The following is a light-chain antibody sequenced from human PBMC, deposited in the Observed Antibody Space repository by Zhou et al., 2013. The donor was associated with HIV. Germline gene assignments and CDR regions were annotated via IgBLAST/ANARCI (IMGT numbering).Light chain of an antibody. CDR2: LAS. CDR3: MQALHTFT. Sequence: DVVMTQSPLSLSVSPGEPASISCRSSESLLYNGHNHLDWYLQKPGQSPQLLIYLASNRATGVPDRFSGSVSGTDFTLTISRVEAEDVGLFCMQALHTFTFGGGPRWRSN. CDR1: ESLLYNGHNH. V-gene: IGKV2-28*01. J-gene: IGKJ4*01.